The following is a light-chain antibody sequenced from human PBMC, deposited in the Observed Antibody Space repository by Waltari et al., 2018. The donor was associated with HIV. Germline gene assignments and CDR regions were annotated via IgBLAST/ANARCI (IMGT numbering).Light chain of an antibody. V-gene: IGKV1-9*01. Sequence: DIQLTQSPSFLSASVGDRVTVTCRASQAIRSHLAWYQQKAGKAPQLLIYAATILQSGVPSRFSGSGSGTEFTLTISSLQPEDFATYYCQQLNTYLLTFGGGTKVEIK. J-gene: IGKJ4*01. CDR3: QQLNTYLLT. CDR1: QAIRSH. CDR2: AAT.